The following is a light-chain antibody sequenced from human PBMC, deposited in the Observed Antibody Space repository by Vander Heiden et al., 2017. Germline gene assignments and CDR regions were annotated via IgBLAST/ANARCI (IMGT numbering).Light chain of an antibody. CDR1: QSLLHSNGYNY. J-gene: IGKJ4*01. CDR3: RQALETPLS. Sequence: DVVMTQSPLSLPVTPGEPASISCRSSQSLLHSNGYNYLDWYLQKPAQSPQLLINLGSNRASGVTDSFSGSGSCTDVTLKISRVEAEDVGVYYCRQALETPLSFGGGTKVEIK. V-gene: IGKV2-28*01. CDR2: LGS.